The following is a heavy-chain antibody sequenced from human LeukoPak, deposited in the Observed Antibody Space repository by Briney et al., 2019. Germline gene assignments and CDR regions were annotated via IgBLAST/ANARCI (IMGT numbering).Heavy chain of an antibody. CDR2: IYYSGST. D-gene: IGHD5-18*01. Sequence: SETLSLTCTVSGGSISSNYWSWIRQPPGKGLEWIGYIYYSGSTNYNPSLKSRVTISVDTSKNQFSVKLSSVTAADTAVYYCARDAGGYSYGNFDYWGQGTLVTVSS. CDR1: GGSISSNY. J-gene: IGHJ4*02. CDR3: ARDAGGYSYGNFDY. V-gene: IGHV4-59*01.